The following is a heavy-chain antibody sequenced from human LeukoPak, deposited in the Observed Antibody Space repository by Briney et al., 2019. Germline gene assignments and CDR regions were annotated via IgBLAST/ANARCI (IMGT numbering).Heavy chain of an antibody. J-gene: IGHJ3*02. CDR3: AREETTVTTGAFDI. D-gene: IGHD4-17*01. V-gene: IGHV3-66*01. Sequence: GGSLRLSCAASGFTVSSNYISWVRQALGKGLEWVSVIYSGGSTYYADSVKGRFTISRDNSKNTLYLQMNSLRAEDTAVYYCAREETTVTTGAFDIWGQGTMVTVSS. CDR2: IYSGGST. CDR1: GFTVSSNY.